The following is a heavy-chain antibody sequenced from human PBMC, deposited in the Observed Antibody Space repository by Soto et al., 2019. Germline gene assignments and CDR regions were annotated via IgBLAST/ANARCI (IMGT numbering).Heavy chain of an antibody. CDR2: ISSNGGST. Sequence: SLRLSCAASGFTFSSYAMHWVRQAPGKGLEYVSAISSNGGSTYYADSVKGRFTISRDNSKNTLYLQMSSLRAEDTAVYYCVKDGSLLWFGELYYYYYGMDVWGQGTTVTVSS. D-gene: IGHD3-10*01. V-gene: IGHV3-64D*08. J-gene: IGHJ6*02. CDR1: GFTFSSYA. CDR3: VKDGSLLWFGELYYYYYGMDV.